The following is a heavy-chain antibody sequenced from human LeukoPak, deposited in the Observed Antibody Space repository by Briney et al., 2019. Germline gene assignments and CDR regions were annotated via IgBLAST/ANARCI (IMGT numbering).Heavy chain of an antibody. CDR2: MYSAGTT. J-gene: IGHJ2*01. Sequence: PGGSLRLSCAASGFTVNTNYMSWVRQTPGKGLEWVSVMYSAGTTYYADSVKGRFTISRDKSRNTMYLQMNSLRVEDTAVYYCARDQIAVTGAGYFDLWGRGTLVAVSS. CDR1: GFTVNTNY. D-gene: IGHD6-19*01. V-gene: IGHV3-66*01. CDR3: ARDQIAVTGAGYFDL.